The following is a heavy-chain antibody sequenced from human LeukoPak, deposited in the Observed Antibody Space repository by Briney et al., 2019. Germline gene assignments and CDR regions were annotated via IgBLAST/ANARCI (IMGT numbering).Heavy chain of an antibody. CDR3: AREYYDILTGYRNFDY. CDR1: GGSISSYY. J-gene: IGHJ4*02. D-gene: IGHD3-9*01. Sequence: SETLSLTCTVSGGSISSYYWSWILQPPGKGLEWIGYIYYSGSTNYNPSLKSRVTISVDTSKNQFSLKLSSVTAADTAVCYCAREYYDILTGYRNFDYWGQGTLVTVSS. CDR2: IYYSGST. V-gene: IGHV4-59*01.